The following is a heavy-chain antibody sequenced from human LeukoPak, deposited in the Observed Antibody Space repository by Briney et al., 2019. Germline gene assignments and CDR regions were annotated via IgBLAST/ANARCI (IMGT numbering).Heavy chain of an antibody. J-gene: IGHJ4*02. CDR3: ARNRRGYSYGPVDY. CDR2: ISAYNGNT. Sequence: GASVKVSCKASGYTFTSYGISWVRQAPGQGLEWMGWISAYNGNTNYAQKLQGRVTMTTDTSTSTAYMELRSLRSDATAVYYCARNRRGYSYGPVDYWGQGTLVTVSS. V-gene: IGHV1-18*01. D-gene: IGHD5-18*01. CDR1: GYTFTSYG.